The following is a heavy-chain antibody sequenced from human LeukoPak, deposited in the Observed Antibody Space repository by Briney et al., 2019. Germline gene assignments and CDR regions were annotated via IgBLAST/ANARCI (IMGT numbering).Heavy chain of an antibody. CDR2: ISGSGVTI. V-gene: IGHV3-23*01. Sequence: GGSLRLSCAASGFTFTSYAMSWVRQTPGKGLDWVSSISGSGVTIYYADSVKGRFTISRDNSKNTLYLQMNSLRAGDTAIYFCAKDQLTTVTTSFDYWGQGTLVTVSS. CDR1: GFTFTSYA. CDR3: AKDQLTTVTTSFDY. D-gene: IGHD4-11*01. J-gene: IGHJ4*02.